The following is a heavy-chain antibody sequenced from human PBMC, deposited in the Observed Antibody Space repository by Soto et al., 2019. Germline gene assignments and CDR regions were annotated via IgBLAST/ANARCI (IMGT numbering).Heavy chain of an antibody. D-gene: IGHD3-22*01. CDR3: ARKEKCGYFNGFDP. V-gene: IGHV5-51*01. Sequence: LKISCSTLRYKLTSYWIFWLRQMPCKGLEGMGIIFPSDSGTRYSPSFQGQVTISADRSTSTVFLQWASLKASGTAVYFCARKEKCGYFNGFDPWGQGTPVTVSS. J-gene: IGHJ5*02. CDR2: IFPSDSGT. CDR1: RYKLTSYW.